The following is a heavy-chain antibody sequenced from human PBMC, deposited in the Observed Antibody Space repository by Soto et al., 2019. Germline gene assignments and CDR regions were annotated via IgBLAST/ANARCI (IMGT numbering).Heavy chain of an antibody. J-gene: IGHJ6*02. Sequence: LRLSCAASGFTFSSYWMSWVRQAPGKGLEWVANIKQDGSEKYYVDSVKGRFTISRDNAKNSLYLQMNSLRAEDTAVYYCARGGDSSSWTYYYYGMDVWGQGTTVTVSS. CDR1: GFTFSSYW. D-gene: IGHD6-13*01. V-gene: IGHV3-7*03. CDR3: ARGGDSSSWTYYYYGMDV. CDR2: IKQDGSEK.